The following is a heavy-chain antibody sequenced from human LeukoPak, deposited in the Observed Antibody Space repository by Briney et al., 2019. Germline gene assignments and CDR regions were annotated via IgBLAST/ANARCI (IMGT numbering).Heavy chain of an antibody. J-gene: IGHJ4*02. D-gene: IGHD1-1*01. V-gene: IGHV4-59*08. Sequence: SETLSLTCTVSGGSISSYYWSWIRQSPGKGLEWIANIFYSGSTNYNPSLKSRVSISVDISKKQFSLKLRSVTAADTAVYYCALYDSFFDHWGQGTLVTVSS. CDR2: IFYSGST. CDR3: ALYDSFFDH. CDR1: GGSISSYY.